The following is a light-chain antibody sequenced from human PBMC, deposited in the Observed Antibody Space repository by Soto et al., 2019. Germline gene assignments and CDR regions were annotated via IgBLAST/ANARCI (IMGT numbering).Light chain of an antibody. J-gene: IGLJ1*01. CDR3: SSYTSSSIDYV. CDR1: SSDVGGYNY. CDR2: EVS. V-gene: IGLV2-14*01. Sequence: QSALTQPASVSGSPGQSITISCTGTSSDVGGYNYVSWYQQHPGKAPKLMIYEVSNRPSGVSNRFSGSKSGNTASLPISGLQAEDEEDYYCSSYTSSSIDYVFGTGTKLTVL.